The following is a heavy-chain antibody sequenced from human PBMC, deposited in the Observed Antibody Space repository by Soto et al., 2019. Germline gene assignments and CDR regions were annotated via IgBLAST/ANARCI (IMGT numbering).Heavy chain of an antibody. CDR3: ARRIAVAGTFYYYYYGMDV. V-gene: IGHV4-39*01. J-gene: IGHJ6*02. D-gene: IGHD6-19*01. Sequence: SETLSLTCTVSGGSISSSSYYWGWIRQPPGKGLEWIGSIYYSGSTYYNPSLKSRVTISVDTSKNQFSLKLSSVTAADTAVYYCARRIAVAGTFYYYYYGMDVWGQGTTVTV. CDR1: GGSISSSSYY. CDR2: IYYSGST.